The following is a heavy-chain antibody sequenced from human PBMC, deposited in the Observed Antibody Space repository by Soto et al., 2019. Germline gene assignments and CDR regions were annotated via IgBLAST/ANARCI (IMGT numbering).Heavy chain of an antibody. V-gene: IGHV4-39*01. J-gene: IGHJ6*02. D-gene: IGHD4-4*01. Sequence: ASETLSLTCTVSGGSISSSSYYWGWIRQPPGKGLEWIGSIYYSGSTYYNPSLKSRVTISVDTSKNQFSLKLSSVTAADTAVYYCARQLQGKVYYYYYGMDVWGQGTTVTVSS. CDR2: IYYSGST. CDR1: GGSISSSSYY. CDR3: ARQLQGKVYYYYYGMDV.